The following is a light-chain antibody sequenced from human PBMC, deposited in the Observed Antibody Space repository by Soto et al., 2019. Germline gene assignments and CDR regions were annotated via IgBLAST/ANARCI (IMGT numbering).Light chain of an antibody. CDR1: SSNSGAGYD. CDR3: QAYDSSLSGFYV. J-gene: IGLJ1*01. Sequence: QSVLTQPPSVSGAPGQRVTISCTGSSSNSGAGYDVHWYQHLPGTAPKLLIYGNTNRPSGVPDRFSGSKSGTSASLAITGLQAEDEADYYCQAYDSSLSGFYVFGTGTKLTVL. V-gene: IGLV1-40*01. CDR2: GNT.